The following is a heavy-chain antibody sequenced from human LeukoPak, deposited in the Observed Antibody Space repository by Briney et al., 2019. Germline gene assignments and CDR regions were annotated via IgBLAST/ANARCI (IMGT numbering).Heavy chain of an antibody. D-gene: IGHD4-17*01. Sequence: SDTLSLTCTVSGGSISSSSYYWGWIRQPPGKGLEWIGSIYYSGSTYYNPSLKSRVTISVDTSKNQFSLKLSSVTAADTAVYYCARYGDYVGYFDYWGQGTLVTVSS. CDR3: ARYGDYVGYFDY. V-gene: IGHV4-39*01. CDR2: IYYSGST. CDR1: GGSISSSSYY. J-gene: IGHJ4*02.